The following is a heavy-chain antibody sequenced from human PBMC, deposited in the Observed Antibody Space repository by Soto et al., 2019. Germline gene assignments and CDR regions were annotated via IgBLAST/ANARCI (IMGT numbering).Heavy chain of an antibody. V-gene: IGHV4-34*01. Sequence: PSETLSRTCAVYGGSFSGYYWSWIRQPPGQGLEWIGEINHSGSTNYNPSLKSRVTISVDTSKNQFSLKLSSVTAADTAVYYCARVYSSSSVYYYYYGMDVWGQGTTVTVS. D-gene: IGHD6-6*01. J-gene: IGHJ6*02. CDR1: GGSFSGYY. CDR3: ARVYSSSSVYYYYYGMDV. CDR2: INHSGST.